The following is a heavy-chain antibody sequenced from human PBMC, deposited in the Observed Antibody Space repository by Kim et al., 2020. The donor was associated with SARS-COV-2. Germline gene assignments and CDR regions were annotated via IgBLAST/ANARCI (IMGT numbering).Heavy chain of an antibody. Sequence: GGSLRLSCAASGFTFSSYEMNWVRQAPGKGLEWVSYISSSGSTIYYADSVKGRFTISRDNAKNSLYLQMNSLRAEDTAVYYCARVNYYGDYVYYYYGMDVWGQGTTVTVSS. J-gene: IGHJ6*02. CDR2: ISSSGSTI. V-gene: IGHV3-48*03. D-gene: IGHD4-17*01. CDR3: ARVNYYGDYVYYYYGMDV. CDR1: GFTFSSYE.